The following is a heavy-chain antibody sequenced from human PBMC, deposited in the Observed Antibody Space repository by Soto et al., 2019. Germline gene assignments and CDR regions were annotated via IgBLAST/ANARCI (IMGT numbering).Heavy chain of an antibody. D-gene: IGHD2-21*02. CDR3: AKGSRADCYSDSDY. V-gene: IGHV1-46*01. J-gene: IGHJ4*02. Sequence: ASVKASCKASGGTFSSYYMHWVRQAPGQGLEWMGIINPSGGSTSYAQKFQGRVTMTRDTSTSTVYMELSSLRAEDTALYYCAKGSRADCYSDSDYWGQGTLVTLSS. CDR1: GGTFSSYY. CDR2: INPSGGST.